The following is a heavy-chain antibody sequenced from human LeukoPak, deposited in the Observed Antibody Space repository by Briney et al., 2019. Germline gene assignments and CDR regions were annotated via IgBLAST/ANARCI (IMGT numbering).Heavy chain of an antibody. CDR1: GFTFSSYS. CDR3: ASLLVRGYYFDY. CDR2: ISSSSSYI. V-gene: IGHV3-21*01. D-gene: IGHD3-10*01. J-gene: IGHJ4*02. Sequence: PGGSLRLSCAASGFTFSSYSMNWVRQAPGKGLEWVSSISSSSSYIYYADSVKGRFTISRDNAKNSLYLQMNSLRAEDTAVYCCASLLVRGYYFDYWGQGTLVTVSS.